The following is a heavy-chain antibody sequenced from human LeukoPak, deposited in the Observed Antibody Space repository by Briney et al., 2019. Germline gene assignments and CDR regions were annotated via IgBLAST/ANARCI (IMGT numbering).Heavy chain of an antibody. Sequence: SVTVSCKSTGGTCSSYAISWVRQAPGQGLEWVGGHNHIFGTANYAQKFQGRVTITADEATSTAYMELSSVRSEDTAVYYCARVDAETMYYADYTGTFDYEGQGTLIIVSA. CDR1: GGTCSSYA. CDR2: HNHIFGTA. V-gene: IGHV1-69*13. J-gene: IGHJ4*02. CDR3: ARVDAETMYYADYTGTFDY. D-gene: IGHD4-17*01.